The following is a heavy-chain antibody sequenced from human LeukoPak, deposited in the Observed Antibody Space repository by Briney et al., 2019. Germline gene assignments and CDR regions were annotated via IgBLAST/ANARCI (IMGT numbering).Heavy chain of an antibody. CDR1: GGSFSGYY. CDR2: INHSGST. V-gene: IGHV4-34*01. D-gene: IGHD2-2*02. Sequence: PSETLSLTCAVYGGSFSGYYWSWIRQPPGKGLEWIGEINHSGSTHYNPSLKSRVTISVDTSKNQFSLKLSSVTAADTAVYYCARGETSRCSSTSCYRGFDYWGQGTLVTVSS. J-gene: IGHJ4*02. CDR3: ARGETSRCSSTSCYRGFDY.